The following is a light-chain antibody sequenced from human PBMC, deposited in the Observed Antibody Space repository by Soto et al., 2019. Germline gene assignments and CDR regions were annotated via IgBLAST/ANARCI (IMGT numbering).Light chain of an antibody. Sequence: EIVLTQSPGTLSLSPGERATLSCRASQSVSSSYLAWYQQKPGQAPRLLIYGASSRATGIPDRFSGSGSGTDFTLTISRLEPEDFAVYYCQQYGNSPTFGGGTKEEIK. CDR1: QSVSSSY. CDR2: GAS. CDR3: QQYGNSPT. J-gene: IGKJ4*01. V-gene: IGKV3-20*01.